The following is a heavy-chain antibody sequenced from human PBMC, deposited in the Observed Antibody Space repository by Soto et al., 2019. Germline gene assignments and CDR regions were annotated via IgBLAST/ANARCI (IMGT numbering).Heavy chain of an antibody. J-gene: IGHJ6*03. V-gene: IGHV4-34*01. CDR2: INHSGST. CDR1: GGSFSGYY. Sequence: SETLSLTCAVYGGSFSGYYWSWIRQPPGKGLEWIGEINHSGSTNYNPSLKSRVTISVDTSKNQFSLKLSSVTAADTAVYYCAREAGALPNYMDVWGKGTTVTVSS. CDR3: AREAGALPNYMDV.